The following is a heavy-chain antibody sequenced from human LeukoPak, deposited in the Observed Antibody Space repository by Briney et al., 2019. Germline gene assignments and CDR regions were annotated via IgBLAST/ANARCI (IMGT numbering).Heavy chain of an antibody. CDR1: GFTFSSYA. Sequence: PGGSLRLSCAASGFTFSSYAIHWVRQAPGKGLEWVAVISYDGSNKYYADSVKGRFTISRDNSKNTLYLQMNSLRAEDTAVYYCARDLTSSRGDGYIPNWFDPWGQGTLVTVSS. J-gene: IGHJ5*02. CDR2: ISYDGSNK. CDR3: ARDLTSSRGDGYIPNWFDP. D-gene: IGHD5-24*01. V-gene: IGHV3-30-3*01.